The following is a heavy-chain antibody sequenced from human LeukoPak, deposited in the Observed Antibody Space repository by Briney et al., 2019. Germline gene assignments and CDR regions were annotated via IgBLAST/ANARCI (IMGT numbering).Heavy chain of an antibody. CDR1: GFTFSSYS. CDR3: ARDRVGASSAFDI. CDR2: ISSSSSYI. D-gene: IGHD1-26*01. J-gene: IGHJ3*02. Sequence: GGSLRLSCAASGFTFSSYSMNWVRQAPGKGLEWVSSISSSSSYIYYADSVKGRFTISRDNAKNSLYLQMNSLRAEDTAVYYCARDRVGASSAFDIWGQGTMDTVSS. V-gene: IGHV3-21*01.